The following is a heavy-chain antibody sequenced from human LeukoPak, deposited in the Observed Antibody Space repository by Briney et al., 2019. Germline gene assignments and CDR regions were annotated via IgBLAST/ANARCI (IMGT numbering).Heavy chain of an antibody. V-gene: IGHV3-7*04. CDR1: GFAFSSYR. CDR2: IKEDGSQI. J-gene: IGHJ2*01. Sequence: PGGSLRLSCAGSGFAFSSYRMSWVRQAPGKGLEWVGHIKEDGSQIDYVDSVKGRFTISRDNARNSLYLQLSSLRADDTAMYYCARVHWYFDYWGRGTLVIVSS. CDR3: ARVHWYFDY.